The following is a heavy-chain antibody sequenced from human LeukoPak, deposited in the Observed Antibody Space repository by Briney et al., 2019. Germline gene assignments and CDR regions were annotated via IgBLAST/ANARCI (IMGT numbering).Heavy chain of an antibody. CDR3: ARDQMAYCSSTSCYDDGMDV. Sequence: GGSLRLSCAASGFTFSSYWMHWVRQASGKGLVWVSRINSDGSSTSYADSVKGRFTISRDNAKNTLYLQMNSLRAEDTAVYYCARDQMAYCSSTSCYDDGMDVWGKGTTVTVSS. V-gene: IGHV3-74*01. D-gene: IGHD2-2*01. J-gene: IGHJ6*04. CDR1: GFTFSSYW. CDR2: INSDGSST.